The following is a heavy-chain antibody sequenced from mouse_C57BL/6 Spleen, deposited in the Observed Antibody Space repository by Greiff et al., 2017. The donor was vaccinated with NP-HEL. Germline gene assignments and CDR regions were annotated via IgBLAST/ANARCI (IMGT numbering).Heavy chain of an antibody. Sequence: QVQLQQSGPELVKPGASVKISCKASGYTFTDYYINWVKQRPGQGLEWIGWIFPGSGSTYYNEKFKGKATLTVDKSSSTAYMLLSSLTSEDSAVYFCARSHYYGSSLYYFDYWGQGTTLTVSS. V-gene: IGHV1-75*01. CDR2: IFPGSGST. J-gene: IGHJ2*01. CDR1: GYTFTDYY. D-gene: IGHD1-1*01. CDR3: ARSHYYGSSLYYFDY.